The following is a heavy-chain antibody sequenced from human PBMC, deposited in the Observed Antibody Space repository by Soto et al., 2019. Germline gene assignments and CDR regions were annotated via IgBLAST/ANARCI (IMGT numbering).Heavy chain of an antibody. CDR3: VRGRSGYYYYFDY. D-gene: IGHD3-22*01. Sequence: EVQLVESGGGLVQPGGSLRLSCAASGFTFSAYWMDWVRQAPGKGLEWVANIKEDGSENYYVDSVKGRFTISRDSAKNSLYLQMNSLRAEDTAVYYCVRGRSGYYYYFDYWGQGTLVTVSS. CDR2: IKEDGSEN. CDR1: GFTFSAYW. J-gene: IGHJ4*02. V-gene: IGHV3-7*01.